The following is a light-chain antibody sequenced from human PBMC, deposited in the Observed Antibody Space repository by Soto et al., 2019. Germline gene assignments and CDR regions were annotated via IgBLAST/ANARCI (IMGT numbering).Light chain of an antibody. V-gene: IGLV1-47*01. CDR2: RNN. CDR1: SSNIGSKY. J-gene: IGLJ2*01. CDR3: AAWDAGVSGPA. Sequence: QSVLTQPPSASGTPGQRVTISCSGSSSNIGSKYVYWYQQLPGTAPKLLMYRNNQRPSGVPDRFSGSKSGTSASPAISGLRSEDEADYYCAAWDAGVSGPAFGGGTKLTVL.